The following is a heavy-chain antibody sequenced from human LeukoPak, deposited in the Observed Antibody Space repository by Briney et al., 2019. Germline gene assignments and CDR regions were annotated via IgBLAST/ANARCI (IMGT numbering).Heavy chain of an antibody. CDR1: GYTFTSYY. V-gene: IGHV1-18*04. CDR3: ARRDHTWFDP. CDR2: ISAYNGNT. Sequence: ASVKVSCKASGYTFTSYYIRWVRQAPGQGLEWMGWISAYNGNTNYAQKFQGRVTMTTDTSTSTAYKELRSLRSDDTAVYYCARRDHTWFDPWGEGTPVTVSS. J-gene: IGHJ5*02.